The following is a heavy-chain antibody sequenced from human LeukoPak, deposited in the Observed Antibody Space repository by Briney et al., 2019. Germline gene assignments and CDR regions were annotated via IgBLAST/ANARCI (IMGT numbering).Heavy chain of an antibody. CDR1: GGSISSSSYY. CDR3: ARVYNYGYDY. V-gene: IGHV4-39*07. D-gene: IGHD5-18*01. J-gene: IGHJ4*02. CDR2: VFYSGST. Sequence: PSETLSLTCTVSGGSISSSSYYWGWIRQPPGKGLEWIGCVFYSGSTYSSPSLKSRVTMSVDTSKNQFSLRLSSVTAADTAVYYCARVYNYGYDYWGQGTLVTVSS.